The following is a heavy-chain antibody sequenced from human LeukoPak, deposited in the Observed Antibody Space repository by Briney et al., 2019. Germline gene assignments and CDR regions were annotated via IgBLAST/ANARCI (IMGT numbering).Heavy chain of an antibody. J-gene: IGHJ5*02. V-gene: IGHV3-33*01. D-gene: IGHD6-13*01. CDR2: IWYDGSNK. CDR1: GFTFSSYG. Sequence: GRSLGLSCAASGFTFSSYGMHWVRQAPGKGLEWVAVIWYDGSNKYYADSVKGRFTISRDNSKNTLYLQMNSLRAEDTAVYYCARDPDSSSSFPYNWFDPWGQGTLVTVSS. CDR3: ARDPDSSSSFPYNWFDP.